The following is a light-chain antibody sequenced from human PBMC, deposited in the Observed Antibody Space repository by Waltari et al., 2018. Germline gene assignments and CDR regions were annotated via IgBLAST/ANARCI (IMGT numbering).Light chain of an antibody. J-gene: IGKJ3*01. CDR2: AAS. CDR3: QKYDSVPFT. V-gene: IGKV1-27*01. CDR1: QGISNY. Sequence: DIQMTQSPSSLSASVGDRVTITCRARQGISNYLAGYQQKPGKVPKLLIYAASTLQSGVPSRFRGSGSGTDFTLTISSLQPEDVAPYYCQKYDSVPFTFGPGTKVDI.